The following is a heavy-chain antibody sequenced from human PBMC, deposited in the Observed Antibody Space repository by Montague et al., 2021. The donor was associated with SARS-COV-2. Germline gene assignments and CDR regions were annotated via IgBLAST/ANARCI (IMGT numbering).Heavy chain of an antibody. Sequence: SKTLSLTCTVSGDSINSSYWSWIRQPPGKGLEWIGYIYYRGSTNYNPSLETRVTISVDTSKNQFSLKLSSVTAADTAVYYCASGLMSINMMVVIMTGASTWLDSWGQGTLVTVSP. D-gene: IGHD3-22*01. CDR1: GDSINSSY. CDR3: ASGLMSINMMVVIMTGASTWLDS. J-gene: IGHJ5*01. CDR2: IYYRGST. V-gene: IGHV4-59*12.